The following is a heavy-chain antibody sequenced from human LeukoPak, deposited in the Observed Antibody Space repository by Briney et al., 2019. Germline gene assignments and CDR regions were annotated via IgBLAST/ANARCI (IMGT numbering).Heavy chain of an antibody. CDR2: ISGSGGST. D-gene: IGHD3/OR15-3a*01. V-gene: IGHV3-23*01. J-gene: IGHJ4*02. CDR3: AKVWTAYSDDYFDY. CDR1: GFTFSSYG. Sequence: GGSLRLSCAASGFTFSSYGMSWVRQAPGQGLECVSSISGSGGSTNHANSVKGRFTISRDNSKNTPYLQMSSLRAEDTAVYYCAKVWTAYSDDYFDYWGQGTLVTVSS.